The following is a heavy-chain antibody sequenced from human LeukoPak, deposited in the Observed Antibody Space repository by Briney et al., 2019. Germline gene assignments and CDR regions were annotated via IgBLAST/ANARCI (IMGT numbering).Heavy chain of an antibody. Sequence: GGSQRLFCAVSGFTFSIYWMSWVREIPEKGLEGVANILERGLERFYGVCVKGRFNISRDNANNSLFLQMNSLRDEDTAVYYCARDIPRGASYFDYWGQGTLVTVSS. V-gene: IGHV3-7*01. CDR1: GFTFSIYW. J-gene: IGHJ4*02. CDR2: ILERGLER. D-gene: IGHD1-26*01. CDR3: ARDIPRGASYFDY.